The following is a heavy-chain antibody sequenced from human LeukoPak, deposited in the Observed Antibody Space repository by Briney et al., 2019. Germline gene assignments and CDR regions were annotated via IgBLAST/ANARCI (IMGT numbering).Heavy chain of an antibody. Sequence: GASVKVSCKASGYTFTSYGISWVRQAPGQGLEWMGWISAYNANTNYAQRFQGRVTMTTDTFTSTAYMELRSLRSDDTAVYYCARSGTGYSSGHAHFGDWGQGTLVTVSS. CDR2: ISAYNANT. D-gene: IGHD6-19*01. CDR3: ARSGTGYSSGHAHFGD. V-gene: IGHV1-18*01. J-gene: IGHJ4*02. CDR1: GYTFTSYG.